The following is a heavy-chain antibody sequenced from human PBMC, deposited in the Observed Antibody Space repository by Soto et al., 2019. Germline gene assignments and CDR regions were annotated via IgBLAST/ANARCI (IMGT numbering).Heavy chain of an antibody. J-gene: IGHJ4*02. Sequence: PGGSLRLSCTASGFAFRNYWMNWVRQAPGKGLVWVSRIDNAGTTTSYADSVKGRFTISRDNSRNTVYLQMNSLRAEDTAVYYCVKDGTMIVVVSHFEYWGQGTPVTVSS. CDR1: GFAFRNYW. CDR3: VKDGTMIVVVSHFEY. D-gene: IGHD3-22*01. V-gene: IGHV3-74*03. CDR2: IDNAGTTT.